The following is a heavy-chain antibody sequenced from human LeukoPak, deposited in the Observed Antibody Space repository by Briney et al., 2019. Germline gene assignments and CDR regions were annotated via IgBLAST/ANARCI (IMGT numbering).Heavy chain of an antibody. J-gene: IGHJ6*03. CDR2: ISGSAGST. V-gene: IGHV3-23*01. Sequence: GSLRLSCAASGFTFSGYAMSWVRQAPGKGLEWVSTISGSAGSTYYADSVKGRFTISRDNSKNTLYLQMNSLRAEDTAVYYCAKTPYSNHYSYYMDVWGKGTTATVSS. D-gene: IGHD4-11*01. CDR3: AKTPYSNHYSYYMDV. CDR1: GFTFSGYA.